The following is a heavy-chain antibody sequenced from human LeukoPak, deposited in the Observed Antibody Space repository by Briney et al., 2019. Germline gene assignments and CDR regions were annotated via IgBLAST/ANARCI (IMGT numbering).Heavy chain of an antibody. CDR1: GGSITSGSYY. J-gene: IGHJ3*02. CDR3: ARIPYDSSGYYFVRLDAFDI. D-gene: IGHD3-22*01. CDR2: IYYSGST. V-gene: IGHV4-61*02. Sequence: SQTLSLTCTVSGGSITSGSYYWSWIRQPAGKGLEWIGRIYYSGSTYYNPSLKSRVTISVDTSKNQFSLKLSSVTAADTAVYYCARIPYDSSGYYFVRLDAFDIWGQGTMVTVSS.